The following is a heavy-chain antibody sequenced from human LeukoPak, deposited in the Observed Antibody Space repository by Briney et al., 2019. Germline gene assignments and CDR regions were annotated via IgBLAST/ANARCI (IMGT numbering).Heavy chain of an antibody. J-gene: IGHJ6*02. CDR2: IIPIFGTA. CDR1: GGTFSSYA. D-gene: IGHD5-12*01. V-gene: IGHV1-69*13. Sequence: ASVKVSCKASGGTFSSYAISWVRQAPGQGLEWMGGIIPIFGTANYAQKFQGRVTITADESTSTAYMELSSLRSEDTAVYYCARDTGMVATPYYYYGMDVWGQGTTVTVSS. CDR3: ARDTGMVATPYYYYGMDV.